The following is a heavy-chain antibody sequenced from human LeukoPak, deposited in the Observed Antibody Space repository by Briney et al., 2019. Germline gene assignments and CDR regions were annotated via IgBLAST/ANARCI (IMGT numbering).Heavy chain of an antibody. V-gene: IGHV3-21*01. Sequence: GGSLRLSCAASGFTFSSYSMNWVRQAPGKGLEWVSSISSSSSYIYYADSVKGRFTISRDNAKNSLYLQMNSLRAEDTAVYYCARIGGTTGAFDYWGQGTLVTVSS. CDR2: ISSSSSYI. CDR1: GFTFSSYS. CDR3: ARIGGTTGAFDY. D-gene: IGHD2-2*01. J-gene: IGHJ4*02.